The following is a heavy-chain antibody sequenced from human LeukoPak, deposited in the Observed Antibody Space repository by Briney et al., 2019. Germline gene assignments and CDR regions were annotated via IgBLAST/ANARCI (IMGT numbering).Heavy chain of an antibody. CDR3: ARQDGGNTLGYFDL. CDR2: IFYSGST. J-gene: IGHJ2*01. D-gene: IGHD4-23*01. CDR1: GGSLNYYY. Sequence: KPSETLSLTCTVSGGSLNYYYWSWIRQPPGEGLEWIGYIFYSGSTKYNPSVKSRGTISVDTSNNQFTLKLSSVTAADTAVYYCARQDGGNTLGYFDLWGRGTLVTVSS. V-gene: IGHV4-59*08.